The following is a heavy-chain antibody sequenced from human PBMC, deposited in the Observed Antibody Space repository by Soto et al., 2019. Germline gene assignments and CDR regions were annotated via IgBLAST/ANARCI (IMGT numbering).Heavy chain of an antibody. V-gene: IGHV3-30*18. CDR3: AKDDWESSSLYYYYDYGMDV. CDR2: ISYDGSNK. Sequence: QVQLVESGGGVVQPGRSLRLSCAASGFTFSSYGMHWVRQAPGKGLEWVAVISYDGSNKYYADSVKGRFTISRDNSKNTLYRQMNSLRAEDTAVYYCAKDDWESSSLYYYYDYGMDVWGQGTTVTVSS. D-gene: IGHD6-6*01. CDR1: GFTFSSYG. J-gene: IGHJ6*02.